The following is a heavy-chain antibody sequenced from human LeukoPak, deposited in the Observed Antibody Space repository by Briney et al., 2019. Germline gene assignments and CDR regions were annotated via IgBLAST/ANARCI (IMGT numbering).Heavy chain of an antibody. D-gene: IGHD5-18*01. J-gene: IGHJ4*02. CDR2: IYYSGST. CDR1: GGSISSYY. V-gene: IGHV4-59*08. CDR3: AGRQLWQRYFDY. Sequence: PSETLSLTCTVSGGSISSYYWSWIRRPPGKGLEWIGYIYYSGSTNYNPSLKSRVTISVDTSKNQFSLKLSSVTAADTAVYYCAGRQLWQRYFDYWGQGSLVTVSS.